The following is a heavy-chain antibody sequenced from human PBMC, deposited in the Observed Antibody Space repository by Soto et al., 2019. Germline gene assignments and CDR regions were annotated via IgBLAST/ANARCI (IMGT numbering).Heavy chain of an antibody. CDR3: TTVGLGYCISTSCYRYGMDV. V-gene: IGHV3-15*07. CDR2: IKSKTDGGTT. D-gene: IGHD2-2*01. Sequence: AGGAPRISFAPSGFTFSNAWMKLVRPAPGEGVEWVGRIKSKTDGGTTDYAAPVKGRFTISRDDSKNTLYLQMNSLKTEDTAVYYCTTVGLGYCISTSCYRYGMDVWGQGTTVTVSS. CDR1: GFTFSNAW. J-gene: IGHJ6*02.